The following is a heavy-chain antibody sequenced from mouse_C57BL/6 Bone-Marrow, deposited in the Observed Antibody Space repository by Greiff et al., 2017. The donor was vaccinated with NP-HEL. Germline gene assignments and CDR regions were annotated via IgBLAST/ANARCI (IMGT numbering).Heavy chain of an antibody. Sequence: EVKLVDSGGGLVKPGGSLKLSCAASGFTFSSYAMSWVRQTPEKRLEWVATISDGGSYTYYPDNVKGRFTISRDNAKNNLYLQMSHLKSEDTAMYYCARPFYDYDEWFAYWGQGTLVTVSA. V-gene: IGHV5-4*03. J-gene: IGHJ3*01. CDR1: GFTFSSYA. CDR2: ISDGGSYT. CDR3: ARPFYDYDEWFAY. D-gene: IGHD2-4*01.